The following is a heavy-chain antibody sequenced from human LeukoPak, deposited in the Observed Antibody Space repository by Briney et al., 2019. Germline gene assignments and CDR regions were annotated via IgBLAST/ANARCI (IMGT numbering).Heavy chain of an antibody. CDR2: IYTSGST. D-gene: IGHD3-10*01. J-gene: IGHJ4*02. CDR1: GGSISSGSYY. CDR3: AREKYYYASGSYRPLDYHDY. V-gene: IGHV4-61*02. Sequence: PSETLSLTCTVSGGSISSGSYYWSWIRQPAGKGLEWIGRIYTSGSTNYNPSLKSRVTISVDTSKNQFSLKLSSVTAADTAVYYCAREKYYYASGSYRPLDYHDYWGQGTLVTVSS.